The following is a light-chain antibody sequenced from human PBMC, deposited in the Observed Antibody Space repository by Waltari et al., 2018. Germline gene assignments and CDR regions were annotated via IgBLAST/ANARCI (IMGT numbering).Light chain of an antibody. Sequence: EIVLTQSPGTLSLSPGERATLSCRASQSVSRALAWYQQKPGQAPRLLIYGAYNRATGIPDRFSGSGSGTDFSLTISSLEPEDFAVYYCQHYLRLPATFGQGTKVEIK. J-gene: IGKJ1*01. CDR1: QSVSRA. CDR2: GAY. V-gene: IGKV3-20*01. CDR3: QHYLRLPAT.